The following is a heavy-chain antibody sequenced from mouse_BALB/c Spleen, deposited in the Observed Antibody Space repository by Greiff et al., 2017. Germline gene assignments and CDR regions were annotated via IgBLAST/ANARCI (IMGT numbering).Heavy chain of an antibody. Sequence: QVQLQQSGPSLVQPSQSLSITCTVSGFSLTSYGVHWVRQSPGKGLEWLGVLWRGGSTDYNAAFMSRLSITKDNSKSQVFFKMNSLQADDTAIYYWSKNSVDGYSLCAYWGQGTLVTVSA. CDR3: SKNSVDGYSLCAY. CDR1: GFSLTSYG. J-gene: IGHJ3*01. CDR2: LWRGGST. D-gene: IGHD2-3*01. V-gene: IGHV2-5-1*01.